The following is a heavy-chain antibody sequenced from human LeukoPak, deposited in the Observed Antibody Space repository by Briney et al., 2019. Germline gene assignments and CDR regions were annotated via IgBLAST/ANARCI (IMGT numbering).Heavy chain of an antibody. Sequence: ASVKVSCKASGYTFTGYYIHWVRQAPGQGLEWMGWINPNSGGTNYAQNFQGRVTMTRDTSISTAYMELSRLRSDDTAVYHCARDPPYYYGSGDSKPTYFFDYWGQGTLVTVSS. CDR3: ARDPPYYYGSGDSKPTYFFDY. J-gene: IGHJ4*02. D-gene: IGHD3-10*01. V-gene: IGHV1-2*02. CDR2: INPNSGGT. CDR1: GYTFTGYY.